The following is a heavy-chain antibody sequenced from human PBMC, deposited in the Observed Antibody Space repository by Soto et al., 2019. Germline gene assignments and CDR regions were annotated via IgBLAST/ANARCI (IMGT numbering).Heavy chain of an antibody. CDR2: TYYSSKWYN. Sequence: SQTLSLTCAISGDSVSSSSVTWNWIRPSPSRDLKWLGRTYYSSKWYNDYAESVKSRITINSDTSKNQFSLHLNSVTPEDTAVYYCVSLIGSSWLAFWGQGTRVTVSS. J-gene: IGHJ4*02. D-gene: IGHD6-19*01. CDR3: VSLIGSSWLAF. V-gene: IGHV6-1*01. CDR1: GDSVSSSSVT.